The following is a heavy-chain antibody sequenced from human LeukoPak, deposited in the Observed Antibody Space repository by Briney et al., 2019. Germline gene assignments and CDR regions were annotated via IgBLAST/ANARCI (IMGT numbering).Heavy chain of an antibody. D-gene: IGHD1-26*01. CDR3: AKDRTVGASYWYFDL. CDR1: GFTFSSYA. Sequence: GGSLRLSCAASGFTFSSYAMGWVRQAPGEGLEWVSSISGSGGGTHYTDSVKGRFTISRDSSRNTLFLHMNTLRAEDTAIYYCAKDRTVGASYWYFDLWGRGTLVTVSS. J-gene: IGHJ2*01. V-gene: IGHV3-23*01. CDR2: ISGSGGGT.